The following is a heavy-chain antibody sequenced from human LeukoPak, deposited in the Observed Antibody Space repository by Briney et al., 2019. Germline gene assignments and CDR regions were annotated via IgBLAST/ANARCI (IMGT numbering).Heavy chain of an antibody. CDR1: GYTFTSYA. CDR3: ARDATLRSSSPWGY. J-gene: IGHJ4*02. Sequence: ASVKVSCKASGYTFTSYAMNWVRQAPGQGLEWMGWINTNTGNPTYAQGFTGRFVFSLDTSVSTAYPQISSLKAEDTAVYYCARDATLRSSSPWGYWGQGTLVTVSS. CDR2: INTNTGNP. D-gene: IGHD6-6*01. V-gene: IGHV7-4-1*02.